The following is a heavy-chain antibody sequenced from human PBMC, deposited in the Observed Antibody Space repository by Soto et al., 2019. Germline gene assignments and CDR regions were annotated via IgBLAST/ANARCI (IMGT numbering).Heavy chain of an antibody. CDR3: ATVGGGYSYGRPMDV. J-gene: IGHJ6*02. V-gene: IGHV4-31*03. CDR1: GGSISSGGYY. Sequence: SETLSLTCTVSGGSISSGGYYWSWIRQHPGKGLEWIGYIYYSGSTYYNPSLKSRVTISVDTSKNQFSLKLSSVTAADAAVYYCATVGGGYSYGRPMDVWGQGTTVTVSS. D-gene: IGHD5-18*01. CDR2: IYYSGST.